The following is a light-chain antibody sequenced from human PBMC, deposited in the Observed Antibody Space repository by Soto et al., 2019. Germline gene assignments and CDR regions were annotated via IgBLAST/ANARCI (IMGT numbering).Light chain of an antibody. CDR1: QNVLYSSNNRNY. J-gene: IGKJ5*01. CDR3: QQYYRAPVT. CDR2: WAS. V-gene: IGKV4-1*01. Sequence: DIVMTQSPDSLAVSLGERATINCKSSQNVLYSSNNRNYLAWYQQKTGQPPRLLIYWASTRESGVPDRFSGSGSGKDFTLTITSLQAEDVAVYYCQQYYRAPVTFGLGTRLEIK.